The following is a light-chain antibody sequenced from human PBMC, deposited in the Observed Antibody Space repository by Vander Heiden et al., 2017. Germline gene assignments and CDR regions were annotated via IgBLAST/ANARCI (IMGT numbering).Light chain of an antibody. CDR2: WAS. J-gene: IGKJ2*01. Sequence: DIVMTQSPASLAVSLGERATINCKSSQNVLYRSNNKNYLTWYQQKPGQPPKLLIYWASTRESGVPDRFSGSGSGTDFTLTISSLQAEDVAVYYCQQYYSSPYTFGQGTKLHI. CDR1: QNVLYRSNNKNY. CDR3: QQYYSSPYT. V-gene: IGKV4-1*01.